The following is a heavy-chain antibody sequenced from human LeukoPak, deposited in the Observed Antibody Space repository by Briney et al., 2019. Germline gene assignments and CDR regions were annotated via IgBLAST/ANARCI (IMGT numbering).Heavy chain of an antibody. CDR3: AKTDYDILTGYYLDY. J-gene: IGHJ4*02. V-gene: IGHV3-23*01. D-gene: IGHD3-9*01. CDR1: GFTFSSYA. Sequence: GGSLRLSCAASGFTFSSYAMSWVRQAPGTGLEWVSAISGSGGSTYYADSVKGRFTISRDNSKNTLYLQMNSLRAEDTAVYYCAKTDYDILTGYYLDYWGQGTLVTVSS. CDR2: ISGSGGST.